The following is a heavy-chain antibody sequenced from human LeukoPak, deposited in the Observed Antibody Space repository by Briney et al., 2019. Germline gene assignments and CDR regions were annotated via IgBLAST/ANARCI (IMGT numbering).Heavy chain of an antibody. CDR1: GFTFSSYG. CDR3: AKGGYDSGRFDY. V-gene: IGHV3-30*18. D-gene: IGHD5-12*01. CDR2: MSYDGSNK. J-gene: IGHJ4*02. Sequence: PGGSLRLSCAASGFTFSSYGMHWVRQAPGKGLEWVAVMSYDGSNKYYADSVKGRFTNSRDNSKNTLYLQMNSLRAEDTAVYYCAKGGYDSGRFDYWGQGTLVTVSS.